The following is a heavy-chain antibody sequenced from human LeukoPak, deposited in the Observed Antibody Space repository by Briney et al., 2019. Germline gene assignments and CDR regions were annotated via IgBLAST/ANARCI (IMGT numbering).Heavy chain of an antibody. J-gene: IGHJ4*02. CDR1: GGTFSSYA. Sequence: SVKVSCKASGGTFSSYAISWVRQAPGQGLEWMGGIIPIFGTANYAQKFQGRVTITADESTSTAYMELSSLRSEDTAVYYCAREETYYYGSYWGQGTLVTVSS. D-gene: IGHD3-10*01. CDR2: IIPIFGTA. V-gene: IGHV1-69*13. CDR3: AREETYYYGSY.